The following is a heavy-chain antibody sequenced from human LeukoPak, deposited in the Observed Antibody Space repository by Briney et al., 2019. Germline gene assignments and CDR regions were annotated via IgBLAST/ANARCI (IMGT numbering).Heavy chain of an antibody. CDR2: INHSGST. D-gene: IGHD1-26*01. CDR3: ARGYSGSSTGDWFDP. J-gene: IGHJ5*02. Sequence: SETLSVTCAVYGGSFSGYYWSWIRQPPGKGLEWIGEINHSGSTNYNPSLKSRVTISVDTSKNQFSLKLSSVTAADTAVYYCARGYSGSSTGDWFDPWGQGTLVTVSS. CDR1: GGSFSGYY. V-gene: IGHV4-34*01.